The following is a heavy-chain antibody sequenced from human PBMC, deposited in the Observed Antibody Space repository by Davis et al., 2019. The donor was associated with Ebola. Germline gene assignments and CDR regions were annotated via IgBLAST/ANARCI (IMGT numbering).Heavy chain of an antibody. Sequence: PGGSLRFSCAASGFTFSGSAMHWVRQASGKGLEWVGRIRSKANSYATAYAASVKGRFTISRDDSKNTAYLQMNSLKTEDTAVYYCTTQWLVLFARDYWGQGTLVTVSS. CDR1: GFTFSGSA. V-gene: IGHV3-73*01. D-gene: IGHD6-19*01. CDR2: IRSKANSYAT. CDR3: TTQWLVLFARDY. J-gene: IGHJ4*02.